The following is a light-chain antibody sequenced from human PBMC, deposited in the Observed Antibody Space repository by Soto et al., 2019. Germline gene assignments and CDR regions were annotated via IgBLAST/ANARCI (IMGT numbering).Light chain of an antibody. CDR2: DAS. CDR1: QSVRSN. J-gene: IGKJ5*01. Sequence: EIVMAQSPATLSLSPQERATLSCTARQSVRSNLAWYQKKPGQAPRLIIYDASTRATGIAARGSGRVAWTVITPNISSLEPEDGSVYYGQQHYNWPITFVQGTRLEI. CDR3: QQHYNWPIT. V-gene: IGKV3-11*01.